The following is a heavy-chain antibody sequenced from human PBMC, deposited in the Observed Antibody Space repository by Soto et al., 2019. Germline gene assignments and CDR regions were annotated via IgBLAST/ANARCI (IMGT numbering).Heavy chain of an antibody. CDR1: GGTFSSYA. D-gene: IGHD5-18*01. CDR2: IIPIFGTA. J-gene: IGHJ4*02. CDR3: ARAPVDTAMVWFL. Sequence: EASVKVSCKASGGTFSSYAISWVRQAPGQGLEWMGGIIPIFGTANYAQKFQGRVTITADKSTSTAYMELSSLRSEDTAVYYCARAPVDTAMVWFLWGQGTLVTVSS. V-gene: IGHV1-69*06.